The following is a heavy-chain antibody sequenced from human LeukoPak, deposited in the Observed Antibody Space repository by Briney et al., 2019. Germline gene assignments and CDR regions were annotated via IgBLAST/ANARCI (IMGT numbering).Heavy chain of an antibody. Sequence: ASVKVSCKASGYTFTSYDSNWVRQATGQGLEWMGWMNPNSGNTGYAQKLQGRVTMTRNTSISTAYMELSSLRSEDTAVYYCARGRFRWQLYWFDPWGQGTLVTVSS. CDR1: GYTFTSYD. D-gene: IGHD2-15*01. J-gene: IGHJ5*02. CDR2: MNPNSGNT. CDR3: ARGRFRWQLYWFDP. V-gene: IGHV1-8*01.